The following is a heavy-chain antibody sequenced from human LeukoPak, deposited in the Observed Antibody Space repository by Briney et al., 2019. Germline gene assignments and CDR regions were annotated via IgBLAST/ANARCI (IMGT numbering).Heavy chain of an antibody. Sequence: PGGSLRLSCAASGFTVSSNYMSWVRQAPGKGLEWVSGISWNSGSIGYADSVKGRFTISRDNAKNSLYLQMNSLRAEDTALYYCAKSSMIGTIFGAWGQGTLVTVSS. J-gene: IGHJ5*02. CDR1: GFTVSSNY. D-gene: IGHD3-3*01. CDR3: AKSSMIGTIFGA. CDR2: ISWNSGSI. V-gene: IGHV3-9*01.